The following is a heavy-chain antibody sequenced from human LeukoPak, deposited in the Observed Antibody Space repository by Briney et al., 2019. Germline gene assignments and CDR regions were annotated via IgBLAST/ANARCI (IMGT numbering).Heavy chain of an antibody. Sequence: GGSLRLSCAAFGFSLSRYGMHWVRQAPGKGLEWVAVFWAHGRNQYYADSVKGRFTISRDTARNTLYLQMNSLRAEDTAVYYCARAIGSPAFDYWGQGTLVTVSS. CDR1: GFSLSRYG. J-gene: IGHJ4*02. V-gene: IGHV3-33*01. CDR3: ARAIGSPAFDY. CDR2: FWAHGRNQ. D-gene: IGHD6-13*01.